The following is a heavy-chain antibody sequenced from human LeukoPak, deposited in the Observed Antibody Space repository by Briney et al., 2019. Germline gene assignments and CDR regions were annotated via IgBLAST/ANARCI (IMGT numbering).Heavy chain of an antibody. CDR2: INHSGST. CDR3: EAVGARDAFDI. Sequence: SETLSLTCAVYGGSFSGYYWSWIRQPPGKGLEWIGEINHSGSTNYNPSLKSRVTISVDTSKNQFSLKLSSVTAADTAVYYCEAVGARDAFDIWGQGTMVTVSS. CDR1: GGSFSGYY. J-gene: IGHJ3*02. D-gene: IGHD1-26*01. V-gene: IGHV4-34*01.